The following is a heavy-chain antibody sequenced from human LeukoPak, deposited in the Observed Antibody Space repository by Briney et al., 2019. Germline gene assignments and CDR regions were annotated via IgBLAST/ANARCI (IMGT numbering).Heavy chain of an antibody. CDR2: IYYIGST. J-gene: IGHJ4*02. V-gene: IGHV4-59*01. D-gene: IGHD4-17*01. Sequence: SETLSLTCTVSGGSISNYYWSWIRQPPGKGLEWVGYIYYIGSTNYNPSPKSRVSISVDTSKNQFSLKLSSVTAADTAVYYCARTGSTVTMLYPFDHWGQGTLVTVSS. CDR3: ARTGSTVTMLYPFDH. CDR1: GGSISNYY.